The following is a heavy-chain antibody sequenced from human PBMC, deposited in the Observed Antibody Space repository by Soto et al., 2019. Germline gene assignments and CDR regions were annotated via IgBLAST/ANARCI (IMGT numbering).Heavy chain of an antibody. V-gene: IGHV1-2*02. D-gene: IGHD3-3*01. Sequence: ASVKVSCKASGYTFTGYYMHWVRQAPGQGLEWMGWINPNSGGTNYAQKFQGRVTMTRETSISTAYMELSRLRSDDTAVYYCARDFMAERLRFLEWLLYPNWFDPRGQGTLVTVSS. CDR2: INPNSGGT. CDR1: GYTFTGYY. CDR3: ARDFMAERLRFLEWLLYPNWFDP. J-gene: IGHJ5*02.